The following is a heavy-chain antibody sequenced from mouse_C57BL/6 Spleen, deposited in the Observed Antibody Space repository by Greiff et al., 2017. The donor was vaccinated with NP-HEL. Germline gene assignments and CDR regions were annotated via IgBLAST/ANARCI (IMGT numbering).Heavy chain of an antibody. Sequence: QVQLQQPGAELVRPGSSVKLSCKASGYTFTSYWMHWVKQRPIQGLEWIGNIDPSDSETHYNQKFKDKATLTVDKSYSTAYMQLSSLTSEDEADYYGARRGYSYFDYWGKGTTLTVSS. CDR2: IDPSDSET. J-gene: IGHJ2*01. CDR3: ARRGYSYFDY. V-gene: IGHV1-52*01. CDR1: GYTFTSYW.